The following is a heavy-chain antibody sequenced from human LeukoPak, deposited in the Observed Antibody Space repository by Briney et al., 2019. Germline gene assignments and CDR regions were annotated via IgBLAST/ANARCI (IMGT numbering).Heavy chain of an antibody. CDR1: GYTFTSYG. D-gene: IGHD6-19*01. CDR3: ARDGSGWNADHRGYFDY. V-gene: IGHV1-18*04. CDR2: ISAYNGNT. J-gene: IGHJ4*02. Sequence: GASVKVSCKASGYTFTSYGISWVRQAPGQGLEWMGWISAYNGNTNYAQKLQGRVTMTTDTSTSTAYMELRSLRSDDTAVYYCARDGSGWNADHRGYFDYWGQGTLVTVSS.